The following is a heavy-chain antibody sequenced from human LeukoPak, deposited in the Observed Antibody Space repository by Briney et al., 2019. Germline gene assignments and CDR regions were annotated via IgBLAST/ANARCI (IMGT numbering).Heavy chain of an antibody. CDR3: AHSAYDFWSGNYLFRDY. Sequence: SGPTLVKPTQTLTLTCTFSGFSLSTSGVGVGWIRQPPGKALEWLALIYWNDDKRYSPSLKSRLTITKDTSKNQVVLTMTNMDPVDTATYYCAHSAYDFWSGNYLFRDYWGQGTLVTVSS. CDR2: IYWNDDK. CDR1: GFSLSTSGVG. D-gene: IGHD3-3*01. J-gene: IGHJ4*02. V-gene: IGHV2-5*01.